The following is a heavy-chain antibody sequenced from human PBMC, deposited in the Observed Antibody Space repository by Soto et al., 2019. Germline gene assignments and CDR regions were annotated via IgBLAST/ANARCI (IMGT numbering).Heavy chain of an antibody. D-gene: IGHD2-8*01. J-gene: IGHJ4*02. CDR3: AREGYCTNGVCYLVY. V-gene: IGHV1-18*01. CDR2: ISAYNGNT. CDR1: GYTFTSYG. Sequence: QVQLVQSGAEVKKPGASVKVSCKASGYTFTSYGISWVRQAPGQGLEWMGWISAYNGNTNYAQKLQGRVTMTTDTAXXTAYMELRSLRSDDTAVYYCAREGYCTNGVCYLVYWGQGTLVTVSS.